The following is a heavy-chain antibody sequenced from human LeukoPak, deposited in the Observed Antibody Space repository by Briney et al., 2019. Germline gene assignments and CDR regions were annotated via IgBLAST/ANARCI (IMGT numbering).Heavy chain of an antibody. V-gene: IGHV3-48*04. Sequence: GGSLRLSCAASGFTFSSSGMNWVRQAPGKGLEWVSYISSSGSTIYYADSVKGRFTISRDNAKNSLYLQMNSLRAEDTAVYYCARVSVLEWSPVDYWGQGTLVTVSS. CDR1: GFTFSSSG. J-gene: IGHJ4*02. CDR3: ARVSVLEWSPVDY. D-gene: IGHD3-3*01. CDR2: ISSSGSTI.